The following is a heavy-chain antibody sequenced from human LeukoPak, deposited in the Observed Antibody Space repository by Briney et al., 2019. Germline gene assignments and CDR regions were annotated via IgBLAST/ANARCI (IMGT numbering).Heavy chain of an antibody. Sequence: GGSLRLSCAASGFTFSSYEMNWVRQAPGKGLEWVPSISSSGSTIYYADSVKGRFTISRDNAKNSLYLQMNSLRAEDTAVYYCARESYSSSWFDAFDIWGQGTMVTVSS. CDR1: GFTFSSYE. V-gene: IGHV3-48*03. D-gene: IGHD6-13*01. J-gene: IGHJ3*02. CDR3: ARESYSSSWFDAFDI. CDR2: ISSSGSTI.